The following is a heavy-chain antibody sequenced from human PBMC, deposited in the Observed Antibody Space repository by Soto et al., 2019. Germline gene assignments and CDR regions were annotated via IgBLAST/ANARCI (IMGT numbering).Heavy chain of an antibody. Sequence: GGSLRLSCAASGLTFSNYAMSWVRQAPGKGLEWVSGISGSGDNTYYAESVKGRFTISRDNSKNTLYLQMNSLGAEDTAVYYCAKGYYDILTGLDYSGQGTLVTVSS. V-gene: IGHV3-23*01. CDR2: ISGSGDNT. D-gene: IGHD3-9*01. CDR1: GLTFSNYA. J-gene: IGHJ4*02. CDR3: AKGYYDILTGLDY.